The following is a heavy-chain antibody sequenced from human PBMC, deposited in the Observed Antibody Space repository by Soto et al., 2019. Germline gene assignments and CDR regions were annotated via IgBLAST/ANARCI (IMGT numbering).Heavy chain of an antibody. CDR2: ISGSGGST. CDR3: AKDPWGWYGGYEGGCFDY. J-gene: IGHJ4*02. Sequence: EVQLLESGGGLVQPGGSLRLSCAASGFTFSSYAMSWVRQAPGKGLEWVSAISGSGGSTYYADSVKGRFTISRDNSKNTLYLQMNSLRAEDTAVYYCAKDPWGWYGGYEGGCFDYWGQGTLVTVSS. D-gene: IGHD5-12*01. V-gene: IGHV3-23*01. CDR1: GFTFSSYA.